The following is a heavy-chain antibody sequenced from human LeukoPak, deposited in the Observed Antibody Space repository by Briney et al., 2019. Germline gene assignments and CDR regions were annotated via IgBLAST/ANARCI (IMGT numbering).Heavy chain of an antibody. Sequence: PGRSLRLSCAASGFTFSTYAMHWVRQAPGKGLEWVALISYDEINKYYADSVKGRFTISRDNARNTLYLQMNSLRPEDTAVYYCARGIPQGSGSYIYWGQGTLVTVSS. J-gene: IGHJ4*02. CDR3: ARGIPQGSGSYIY. D-gene: IGHD3-10*01. CDR1: GFTFSTYA. CDR2: ISYDEINK. V-gene: IGHV3-30*04.